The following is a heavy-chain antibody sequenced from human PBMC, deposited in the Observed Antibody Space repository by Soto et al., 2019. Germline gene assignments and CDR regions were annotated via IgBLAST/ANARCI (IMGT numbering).Heavy chain of an antibody. CDR1: GYTFINYD. V-gene: IGHV1-46*01. J-gene: IGHJ4*02. CDR3: VRDCGYNILGY. D-gene: IGHD5-18*01. CDR2: INPSDRST. Sequence: QVQLVQSGAEGKKPGASVKVSCKTSGYTFINYDIHWVRQAPGQGLEWMGTINPSDRSTSYTQKFQGRVAMTTDTSTSTVYMELSSLRSDDTAIYYCVRDCGYNILGYWGQATLVTVSS.